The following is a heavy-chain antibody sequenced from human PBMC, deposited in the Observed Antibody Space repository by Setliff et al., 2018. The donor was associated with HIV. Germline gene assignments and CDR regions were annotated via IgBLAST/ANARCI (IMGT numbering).Heavy chain of an antibody. CDR2: IYHHGTT. J-gene: IGHJ6*02. Sequence: SETLSLTCAVSGYSISSGYYWGWIRQPPGKGLEWIGNIYHHGTTYYYPSLKGRVTMTTDTSTNTAYMELRSLRSDDTAIYYCGAGQHSYSYLGYYYSGVDVWGQGTTVTVSS. V-gene: IGHV4-38-2*01. CDR3: GAGQHSYSYLGYYYSGVDV. D-gene: IGHD3-10*01. CDR1: GYSISSGYY.